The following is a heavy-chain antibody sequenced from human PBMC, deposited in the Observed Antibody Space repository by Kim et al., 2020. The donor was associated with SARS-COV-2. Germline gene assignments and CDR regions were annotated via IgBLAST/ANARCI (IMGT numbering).Heavy chain of an antibody. J-gene: IGHJ6*02. CDR1: GFTFSSYA. Sequence: GGSLRLSCAASGFTFSSYAMHWVRQAPGKGLEWVAVISYDGSNKYYADSVKGRFTISRDNSKNTLYLQMNSLRAEDTAVYYCARDNWPSRIQLWLPYYYYGMDVWGQGTTVTVSS. V-gene: IGHV3-30-3*01. CDR2: ISYDGSNK. D-gene: IGHD5-18*01. CDR3: ARDNWPSRIQLWLPYYYYGMDV.